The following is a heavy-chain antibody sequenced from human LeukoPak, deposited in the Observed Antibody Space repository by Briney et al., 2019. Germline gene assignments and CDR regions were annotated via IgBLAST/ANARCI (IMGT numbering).Heavy chain of an antibody. V-gene: IGHV1-2*02. D-gene: IGHD5-12*01. CDR3: ARPKRRYSGYDQYYFDY. CDR1: GYTFTSYY. CDR2: INPNSGGT. J-gene: IGHJ4*02. Sequence: ASVKVSCKASGYTFTSYYMHWVRQAPGQGLEWMGWINPNSGGTNYAQKFQGRVTMTRDTSISTAYMELSRLRSDDTAVYYCARPKRRYSGYDQYYFDYWGQGTLVTVSS.